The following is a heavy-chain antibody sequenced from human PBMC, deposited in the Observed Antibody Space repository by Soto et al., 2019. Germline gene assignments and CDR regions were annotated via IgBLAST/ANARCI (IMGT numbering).Heavy chain of an antibody. CDR2: ISGSGGST. CDR1: GFSFSSYA. CDR3: AKDGAGYSSSDY. D-gene: IGHD6-6*01. V-gene: IGHV3-23*01. J-gene: IGHJ4*02. Sequence: PGGSLRLSCAASGFSFSSYAMSWVRQAPGKGLEWVSAISGSGGSTYYADSVKGRFTISRDNSKNTLYLQMNSLRAEDTAVYYCAKDGAGYSSSDYWGQGTLVTVSS.